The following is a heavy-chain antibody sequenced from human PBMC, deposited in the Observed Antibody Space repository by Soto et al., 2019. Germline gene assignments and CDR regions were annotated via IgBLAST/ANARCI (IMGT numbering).Heavy chain of an antibody. D-gene: IGHD3-10*01. Sequence: PGGSLRLSCAASGFTFSTYEMNWVRQAPGKGLEWISYISSTGSTIYYVDSVKGRFTISRDNAKNSLYLQMNSLRADDTAVYYCARDKITMLEYWYFDLWGRGTLVTVSS. CDR3: ARDKITMLEYWYFDL. CDR2: ISSTGSTI. CDR1: GFTFSTYE. J-gene: IGHJ2*01. V-gene: IGHV3-48*03.